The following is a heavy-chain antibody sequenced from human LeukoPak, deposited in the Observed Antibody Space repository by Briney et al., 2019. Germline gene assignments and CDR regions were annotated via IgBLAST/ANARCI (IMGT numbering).Heavy chain of an antibody. J-gene: IGHJ5*02. CDR1: GGSFSGYY. Sequence: SETLSLTCAVYGGSFSGYYWSWIRQPPGKGLEWIGEINHSGSTNYNPSLKSRVTISVDTAKNASSLKLSLMTDDDTAEYCCARLTILSLFDPWGQGTLVTVSS. V-gene: IGHV4-34*01. CDR2: INHSGST. D-gene: IGHD3-16*02. CDR3: ARLTILSLFDP.